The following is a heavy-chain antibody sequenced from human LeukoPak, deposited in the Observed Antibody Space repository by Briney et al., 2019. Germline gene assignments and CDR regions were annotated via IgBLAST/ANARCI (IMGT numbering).Heavy chain of an antibody. CDR2: IIPIFGTA. V-gene: IGHV1-69*13. CDR1: GYTFTSYD. CDR3: AWSSALDY. Sequence: GASVKVSCKASGYTFTSYDINWVRQATGQGLEWMGGIIPIFGTANYAQKFQGRVTITADESTSTAYMELSSLRSEDTAVYYCAWSSALDYWGQGTLVAVSS. J-gene: IGHJ4*02. D-gene: IGHD6-19*01.